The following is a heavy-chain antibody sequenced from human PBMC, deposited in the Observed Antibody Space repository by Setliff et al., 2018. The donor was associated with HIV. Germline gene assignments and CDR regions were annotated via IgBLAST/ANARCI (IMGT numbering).Heavy chain of an antibody. D-gene: IGHD2-2*02. Sequence: ASVKVSCKAPGYTFTNYAMHWVRQAPGQRLEWMGWINAGNGNTKDSQKTQGRVTITRDTSASTAYMELSSLISEDTAVYYCARDRRPAGINYGYGYLDDWGQGTLVTVSS. CDR3: ARDRRPAGINYGYGYLDD. V-gene: IGHV1-3*01. J-gene: IGHJ4*02. CDR2: INAGNGNT. CDR1: GYTFTNYA.